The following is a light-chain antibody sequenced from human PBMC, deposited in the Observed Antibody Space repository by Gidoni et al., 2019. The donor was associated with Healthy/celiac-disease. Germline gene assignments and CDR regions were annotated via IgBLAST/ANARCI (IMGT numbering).Light chain of an antibody. V-gene: IGKV3-15*01. CDR1: QSVSST. CDR3: QQYNNWPPRT. Sequence: EIVMTQSPATLSVSPGERATLSCRASQSVSSTFAWYQQKPGQPPRLLIYGASTRATGIPARFSGSGSGTEFTLTISSLQSEDFAVYYCQQYNNWPPRTFGQGTKVEIK. CDR2: GAS. J-gene: IGKJ1*01.